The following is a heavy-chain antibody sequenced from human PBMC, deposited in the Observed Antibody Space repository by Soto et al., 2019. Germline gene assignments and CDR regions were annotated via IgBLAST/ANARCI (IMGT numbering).Heavy chain of an antibody. J-gene: IGHJ4*02. CDR3: ARDSSSGSYYFDY. CDR2: IIPIFGTA. V-gene: IGHV1-69*13. D-gene: IGHD3-10*01. CDR1: GGTFSSYA. Sequence: EASVKVSCKASGGTFSSYAISWVRQAPGQGLEWMGGIIPIFGTANYAQKFQGRVTITADESTSTAYMELSSLRSEDTAVYYCARDSSSGSYYFDYWGQGTLVTVSS.